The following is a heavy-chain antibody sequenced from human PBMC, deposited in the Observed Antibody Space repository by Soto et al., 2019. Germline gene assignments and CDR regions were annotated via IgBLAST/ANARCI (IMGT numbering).Heavy chain of an antibody. D-gene: IGHD2-2*01. CDR1: GGTFSRYS. CDR3: AREDRDRETVLVPAAIDGMDV. CDR2: IIPIFGIA. V-gene: IGHV1-69*08. J-gene: IGHJ6*02. Sequence: QVQLVQSGAEVKKPGSSVKVSCKASGGTFSRYSITWVRQAPGHGLEWIGRIIPIFGIASYAQKFQGRGTINADESTSTAYMELSSLRSDDTAVYYCAREDRDRETVLVPAAIDGMDVWGQGTTVTVSS.